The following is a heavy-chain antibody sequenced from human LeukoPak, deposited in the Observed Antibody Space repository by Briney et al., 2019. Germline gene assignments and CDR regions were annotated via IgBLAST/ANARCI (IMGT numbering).Heavy chain of an antibody. CDR3: AKDGIQLWLESGDCFDY. D-gene: IGHD5-18*01. J-gene: IGHJ4*02. CDR2: MNPNSGNT. Sequence: ASVKVSCKASGYTFTSYDINWVRQATGQGLEWMGWMNPNSGNTGYAQKFQGRVTMTRNTSISTAYMELSSLRAEDTAVYYCAKDGIQLWLESGDCFDYWGQGTLVTVSS. V-gene: IGHV1-8*01. CDR1: GYTFTSYD.